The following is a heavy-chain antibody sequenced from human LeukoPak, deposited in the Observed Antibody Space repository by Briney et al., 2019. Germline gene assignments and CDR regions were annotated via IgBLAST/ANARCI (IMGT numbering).Heavy chain of an antibody. CDR3: ARNVYSSSWYSPDGAFDI. J-gene: IGHJ3*02. Sequence: PGGSLRLSCAASGFTFSSYAMHWVRQAPGKGLEWVAVISYDGSNKYYADSVKGRFTISRDNSKNTLYLQMNSLRAEDTAVYYCARNVYSSSWYSPDGAFDIWGQGTMVTVSS. D-gene: IGHD6-13*01. CDR1: GFTFSSYA. V-gene: IGHV3-30*04. CDR2: ISYDGSNK.